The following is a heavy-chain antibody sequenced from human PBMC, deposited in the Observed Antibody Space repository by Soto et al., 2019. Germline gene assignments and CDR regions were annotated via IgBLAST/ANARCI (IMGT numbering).Heavy chain of an antibody. D-gene: IGHD3-10*01. CDR2: ISSSSSTI. CDR1: GFTFSSYS. CDR3: ARTLRDYYGSGSTDY. Sequence: HPGGSLRLSCAASGFTFSSYSMNWVRQAPGKGLEWVSYISSSSSTIYYADSVKGRFTISRDNAKNSLYLQMNSLRDEDTAVYYCARTLRDYYGSGSTDYWGQGTLVTVSS. J-gene: IGHJ4*02. V-gene: IGHV3-48*02.